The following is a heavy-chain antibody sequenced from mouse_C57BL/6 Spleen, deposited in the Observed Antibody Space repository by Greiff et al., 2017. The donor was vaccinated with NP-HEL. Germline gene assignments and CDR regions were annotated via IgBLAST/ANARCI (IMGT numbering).Heavy chain of an antibody. V-gene: IGHV7-1*01. CDR2: SRNKANDYTT. D-gene: IGHD2-4*01. CDR3: ARAFYDYGGYYFDY. Sequence: EVQVVESGGGLVQSGRSLRLSCATSGFTFSDFYMEWVRQAPGKGLEWIAASRNKANDYTTEYSASVKGRFIVSRDTSQSILYLQMNALRAEDTAIYYCARAFYDYGGYYFDYWGQGTTLTVSS. CDR1: GFTFSDFY. J-gene: IGHJ2*01.